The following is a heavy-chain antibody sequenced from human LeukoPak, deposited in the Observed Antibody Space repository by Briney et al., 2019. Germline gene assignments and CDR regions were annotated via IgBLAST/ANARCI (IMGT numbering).Heavy chain of an antibody. CDR3: ARRDTIFGVARGGYFDY. CDR1: GGSISSSSYY. D-gene: IGHD3-3*01. CDR2: IYYSGST. Sequence: SETLSLTCIVSGGSISSSSYYWGWIRQPPGKGLEWIGSIYYSGSTYYNPSLKSRVTISVDTSKNQFSLKLSSVTAADTAVYYCARRDTIFGVARGGYFDYWGQGTLVTVSS. V-gene: IGHV4-39*01. J-gene: IGHJ4*02.